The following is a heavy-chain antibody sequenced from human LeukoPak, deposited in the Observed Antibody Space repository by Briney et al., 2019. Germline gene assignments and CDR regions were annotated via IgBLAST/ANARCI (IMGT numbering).Heavy chain of an antibody. CDR1: DGSIKDYY. D-gene: IGHD3-16*02. CDR3: ARAKDSRSRIFDS. CDR2: IYFHGTT. J-gene: IGHJ4*02. V-gene: IGHV4-59*01. Sequence: PSETLSLTCAVYDGSIKDYYWSWIRQPPGKGLEWIGYIYFHGTTTYNPSLRGRGTISLDTSNNHFSLILTSVTPSGTAAYYCARAKDSRSRIFDSWGQGTLVTVSS.